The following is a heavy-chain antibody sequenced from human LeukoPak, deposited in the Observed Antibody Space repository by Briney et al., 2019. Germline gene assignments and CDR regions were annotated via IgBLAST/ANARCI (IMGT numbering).Heavy chain of an antibody. V-gene: IGHV3-53*01. CDR2: IYTTGNT. CDR1: GFTVSSNS. Sequence: GGSLRLSCTVSGFTVSSNSMSWVRQAPGKGLEWVSFIYTTGNTHNSDSVKGRFTISRDSSKNTLYLQMNSLRAEDTAVYYCAGRAGDYSHPYDYWGQGTLVTVSS. J-gene: IGHJ4*02. D-gene: IGHD3-22*01. CDR3: AGRAGDYSHPYDY.